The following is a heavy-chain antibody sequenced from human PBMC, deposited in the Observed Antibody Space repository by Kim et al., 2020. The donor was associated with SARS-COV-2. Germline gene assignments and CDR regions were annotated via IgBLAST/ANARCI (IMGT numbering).Heavy chain of an antibody. CDR1: GGTFSSYA. V-gene: IGHV1-69*13. Sequence: SVKVSCKASGGTFSSYAISWVRQAPGQGLEWMGGIIPIFGTANYAQKFQGRVTITADESTSTAYMELSSLRSEDTAVYYCARVGGDTGYFDYWGQGTLVTVSS. CDR3: ARVGGDTGYFDY. D-gene: IGHD3-10*01. CDR2: IIPIFGTA. J-gene: IGHJ4*02.